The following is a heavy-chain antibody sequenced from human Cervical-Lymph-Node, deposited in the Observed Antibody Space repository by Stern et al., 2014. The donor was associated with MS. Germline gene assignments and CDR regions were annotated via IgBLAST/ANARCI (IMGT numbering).Heavy chain of an antibody. V-gene: IGHV3-48*04. D-gene: IGHD1-26*01. CDR1: GFTFNSSS. Sequence: VQLVESGGDLVQPGGSLRLSCAASGFTFNSSSMNWVRQAPGQGLEWVAYIFTTGSAIYYADSVKGRFTISRDNARNSVYLQMNSLRVEDTAVYYCVREAPLSANARNYYAMDVWGQGTTVAVSS. CDR3: VREAPLSANARNYYAMDV. J-gene: IGHJ6*02. CDR2: IFTTGSAI.